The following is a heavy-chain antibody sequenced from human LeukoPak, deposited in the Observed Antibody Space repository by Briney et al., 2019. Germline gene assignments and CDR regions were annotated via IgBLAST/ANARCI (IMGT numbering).Heavy chain of an antibody. V-gene: IGHV1-46*01. CDR2: INPSGGST. Sequence: ASVTVSCKASGYTFTSYYMHWVREAPGQGIEWMGIINPSGGSTNYPQKFQGRVTMTRDTSTSTVYMELSSLRSEDTAVYYCARSHTSFDYWGQGTLVTVSS. CDR3: ARSHTSFDY. CDR1: GYTFTSYY. J-gene: IGHJ4*02.